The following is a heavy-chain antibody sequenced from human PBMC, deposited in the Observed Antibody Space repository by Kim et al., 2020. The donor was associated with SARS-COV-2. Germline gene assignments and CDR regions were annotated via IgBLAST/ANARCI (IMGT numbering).Heavy chain of an antibody. CDR3: ARREDSSSWYAGGLVLDYYYYGMDV. CDR1: GFTFSSYW. V-gene: IGHV3-74*01. J-gene: IGHJ6*02. CDR2: INSDGSST. Sequence: GGSLRLSCAASGFTFSSYWMHWVRQAPGKGLVWVSRINSDGSSTSYADSVKGRFTISRDNAKNTLYLQMNSLRAEDTAVYYCARREDSSSWYAGGLVLDYYYYGMDVWGQGTTVTVSS. D-gene: IGHD6-13*01.